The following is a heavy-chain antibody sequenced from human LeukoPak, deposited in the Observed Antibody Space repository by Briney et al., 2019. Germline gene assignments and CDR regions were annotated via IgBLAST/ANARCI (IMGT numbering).Heavy chain of an antibody. J-gene: IGHJ4*02. CDR2: IDWNSGTIAI. V-gene: IGHV3-9*01. CDR1: GFTFDDYA. CDR3: VSLGYSSSSVRY. D-gene: IGHD6-6*01. Sequence: GGSLRLSCAASGFTFDDYAMHWVRQVPGKGLEWVSGIDWNSGTIAIGYADSVKGRFTISRDNSKNTLYLQMNSLRAEDTAVYFCVSLGYSSSSVRYWGQGTLVTVSS.